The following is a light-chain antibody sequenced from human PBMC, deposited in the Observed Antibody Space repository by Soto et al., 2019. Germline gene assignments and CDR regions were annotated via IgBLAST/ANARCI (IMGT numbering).Light chain of an antibody. V-gene: IGKV3-11*01. CDR2: DAS. CDR3: QQRST. Sequence: EIVLTQSPATLSLSPGERTTISCRASQSVSSYLAWYQQKPGQAPRLLIYDASNRATGIPARFSGSGSGTDFTLTISSLEPEDFAVYYCQQRSTFGQGTKVDIK. CDR1: QSVSSY. J-gene: IGKJ1*01.